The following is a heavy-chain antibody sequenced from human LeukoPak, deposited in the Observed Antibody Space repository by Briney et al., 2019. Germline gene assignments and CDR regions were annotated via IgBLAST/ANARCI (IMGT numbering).Heavy chain of an antibody. CDR2: ISAYNGNT. J-gene: IGHJ5*02. Sequence: ASVKVSCKASGYTFTSYGSSWVRQAPGQGLEWMGWISAYNGNTNYAQKLQGRVTMTTDTSTSTAYMELRSLRSDDTAVYYCARATSLGYCSSTSSPNWFDPWGQGTLVTVSS. V-gene: IGHV1-18*01. D-gene: IGHD2-2*01. CDR3: ARATSLGYCSSTSSPNWFDP. CDR1: GYTFTSYG.